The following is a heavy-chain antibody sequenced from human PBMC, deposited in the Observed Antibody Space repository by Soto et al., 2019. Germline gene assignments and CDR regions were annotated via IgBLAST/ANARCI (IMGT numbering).Heavy chain of an antibody. CDR3: AKSGGASPYYFDY. V-gene: IGHV3-23*01. CDR2: ISVSGGGT. J-gene: IGHJ4*02. Sequence: EVQLLESGGGLVQPGGSLRLSCAASAFTFNTYAMGWVRHAPGKGLEWVSAISVSGGGTYYADSVKGRFTISRDTSKNTLYLQMNSLRADDTAVYYCAKSGGASPYYFDYWGRGTLVTVSS. CDR1: AFTFNTYA. D-gene: IGHD1-26*01.